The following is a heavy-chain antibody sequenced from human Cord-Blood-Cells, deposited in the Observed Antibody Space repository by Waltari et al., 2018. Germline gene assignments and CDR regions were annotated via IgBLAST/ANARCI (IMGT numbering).Heavy chain of an antibody. J-gene: IGHJ4*02. D-gene: IGHD4-17*01. CDR3: AGEGDGDGGIGYIDY. CDR2: ISYDGSNR. Sequence: QVQLVESGGGVVQPGRSLRLSCAASGFTFSSYAMHWVRPAPGKGREGVAVISYDGSNRYYADAVESRFTISRDNSKNTLYLQMNSLRAEDTAVYYCAGEGDGDGGIGYIDYWGQGTLVTVSS. CDR1: GFTFSSYA. V-gene: IGHV3-30-3*01.